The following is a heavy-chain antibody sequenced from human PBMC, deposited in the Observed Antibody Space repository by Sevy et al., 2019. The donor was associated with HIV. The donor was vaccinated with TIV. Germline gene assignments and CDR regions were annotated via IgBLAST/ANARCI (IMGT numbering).Heavy chain of an antibody. D-gene: IGHD6-19*01. V-gene: IGHV4-39*01. Sequence: SETLSLTCTVSDVSISSGTNYWGWIRQPPGKGLEWIGSICYSGTTYYNPSLKSRVTMSADTSMNQFSLKLSSVTVADTAVYYCARQRGGWYEYDASDVWGQGTMVTVSS. J-gene: IGHJ3*01. CDR1: DVSISSGTNY. CDR3: ARQRGGWYEYDASDV. CDR2: ICYSGTT.